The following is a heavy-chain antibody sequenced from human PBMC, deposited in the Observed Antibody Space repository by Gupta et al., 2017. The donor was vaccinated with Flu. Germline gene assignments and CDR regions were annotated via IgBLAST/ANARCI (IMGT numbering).Heavy chain of an antibody. CDR3: ARGGPLQAGYFQH. V-gene: IGHV4-34*01. CDR2: INHSGST. CDR1: GGSFSGYY. J-gene: IGHJ1*01. Sequence: QVQLQQWGAGLLKPSETLSLTCAVYGGSFSGYYWSWIRQPPGKGLEWIGEINHSGSTNYNPSLKSRVTISVDTSKNQFSLKLSSVTAADTAVYYCARGGPLQAGYFQHWGQGTLVTVSS.